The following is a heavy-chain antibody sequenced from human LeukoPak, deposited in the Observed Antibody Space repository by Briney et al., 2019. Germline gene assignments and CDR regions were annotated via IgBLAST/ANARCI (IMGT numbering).Heavy chain of an antibody. Sequence: GGSLRLSCAVSGFTFSNYWMSWVRQAPGKGLEWVANIKQDGSEKNYVDSVKGRFTISRDNAKNSLYLQMNSLRAEDTAVYYCAKDGRSSGWYIFDYWGQGTLVTVSS. V-gene: IGHV3-7*03. J-gene: IGHJ4*02. D-gene: IGHD6-19*01. CDR2: IKQDGSEK. CDR3: AKDGRSSGWYIFDY. CDR1: GFTFSNYW.